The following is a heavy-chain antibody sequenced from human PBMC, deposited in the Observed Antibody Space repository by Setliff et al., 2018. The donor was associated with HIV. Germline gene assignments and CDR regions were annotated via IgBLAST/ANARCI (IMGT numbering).Heavy chain of an antibody. CDR2: IIPIFGTA. J-gene: IGHJ6*03. V-gene: IGHV1-69*13. D-gene: IGHD1-26*01. Sequence: SVKVSCKASGGIFSNYAINWVRLAPGQGLEWMGGIIPIFGTADYAQRFQGRVTITADESTSTAYMELSSLRAEDPAVYYCARGGHYSGGYLPRDYYMDVWGKGTTGTVSS. CDR3: ARGGHYSGGYLPRDYYMDV. CDR1: GGIFSNYA.